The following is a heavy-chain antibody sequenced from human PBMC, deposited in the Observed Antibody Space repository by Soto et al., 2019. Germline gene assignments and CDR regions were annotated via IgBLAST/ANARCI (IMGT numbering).Heavy chain of an antibody. CDR1: GYTFTNYW. Sequence: PGESLKISCKGSGYTFTNYWFGWVRQMPGKGPEWMGIIYPGDSDTKYNPSLQGQVTISADKSITTTYLQWSSLKASDTAIYYCAASIFYYGMDVWGQGTTVTVSS. V-gene: IGHV5-51*01. CDR2: IYPGDSDT. J-gene: IGHJ6*02. CDR3: AASIFYYGMDV.